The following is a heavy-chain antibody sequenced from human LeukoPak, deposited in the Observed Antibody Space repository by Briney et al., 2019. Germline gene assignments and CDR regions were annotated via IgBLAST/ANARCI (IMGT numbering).Heavy chain of an antibody. Sequence: SETLSLTCTVSGGSISSGGYYWSWIRQHPGKGLEWIGYIYYSGSTYYNPFLKSRVTISVDTSKNQFSLKLSSVTAADTAVYYCARETAHDYSNYDTDRDLDYMDVWGKGTTVTVSS. CDR2: IYYSGST. J-gene: IGHJ6*03. CDR1: GGSISSGGYY. V-gene: IGHV4-31*03. D-gene: IGHD4-11*01. CDR3: ARETAHDYSNYDTDRDLDYMDV.